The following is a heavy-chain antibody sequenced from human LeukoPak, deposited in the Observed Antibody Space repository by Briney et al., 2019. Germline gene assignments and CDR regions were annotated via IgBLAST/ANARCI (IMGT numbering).Heavy chain of an antibody. Sequence: PSGTLSLTCAVSGVSISSNLWWTWVRQPPGKGLEWIAEIHHSGSINYNPSLKSRVTISVDTSKNQFSLKLSSVTAADTAVYYCARGGYYGLGNDFRFDPWGQGTLVTVSS. V-gene: IGHV4-4*02. CDR3: ARGGYYGLGNDFRFDP. CDR1: GVSISSNLW. D-gene: IGHD3-10*01. CDR2: IHHSGSI. J-gene: IGHJ5*02.